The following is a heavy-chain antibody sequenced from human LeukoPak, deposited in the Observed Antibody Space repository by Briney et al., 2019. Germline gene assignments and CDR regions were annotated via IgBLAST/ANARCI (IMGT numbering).Heavy chain of an antibody. D-gene: IGHD2-21*02. CDR2: ISWNGGTI. V-gene: IGHV3-9*01. CDR3: TSWGDTTAEYFQR. CDR1: GFTFDDYA. Sequence: GRSLRLSCEASGFTFDDYAMHWVRQAPGKGLEWVSGISWNGGTIGYADSVKGRFTISRDNAQNSMYLQMNSLRVEDTAVYYCTSWGDTTAEYFQRWGQGTLVTVSS. J-gene: IGHJ1*01.